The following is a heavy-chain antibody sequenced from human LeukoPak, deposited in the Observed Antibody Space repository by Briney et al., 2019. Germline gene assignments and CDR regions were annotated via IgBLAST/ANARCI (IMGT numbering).Heavy chain of an antibody. V-gene: IGHV3-66*04. J-gene: IGHJ4*02. D-gene: IGHD5-24*01. CDR2: IYSGGST. CDR3: ARQRRDGYNHLGY. CDR1: GFTVSSNY. Sequence: GGSLRLSCAASGFTVSSNYMSWVRQAPGKGLEWFSVIYSGGSTFYADSVKGRLTISRDNTKNTLYLQMNSLRVEDTAVYYCARQRRDGYNHLGYWGQGTLVTVS.